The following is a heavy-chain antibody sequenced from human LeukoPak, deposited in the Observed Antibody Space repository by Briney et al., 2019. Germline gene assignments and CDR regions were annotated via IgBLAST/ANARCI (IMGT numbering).Heavy chain of an antibody. CDR3: ARGGYYYDSSGYEFFDY. J-gene: IGHJ4*02. V-gene: IGHV4-34*01. CDR2: INHSGST. D-gene: IGHD3-22*01. CDR1: GFTFSSYS. Sequence: LSCAASGFTFSSYSMNWIRQPPGKGLEWIGEINHSGSTNYNPSLKSRVTISVDTSKNQFSLKLSSVTAADTAVYYCARGGYYYDSSGYEFFDYWGQGTLVTVSS.